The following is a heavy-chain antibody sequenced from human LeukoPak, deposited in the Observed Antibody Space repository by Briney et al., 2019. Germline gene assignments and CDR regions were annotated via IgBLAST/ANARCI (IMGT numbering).Heavy chain of an antibody. CDR1: GFTFSSYA. V-gene: IGHV3-23*01. CDR3: ASLGVHCSSTSCYRNYFDY. J-gene: IGHJ4*02. CDR2: ISGRGGST. D-gene: IGHD2-2*02. Sequence: GGSLRLSCAASGFTFSSYAMSWVRQAPGKGLEWVSAISGRGGSTYYADSVKGRFTISRDNSKNTLYLQMNSLRAEDTAVYYCASLGVHCSSTSCYRNYFDYWGQGTLVTVSS.